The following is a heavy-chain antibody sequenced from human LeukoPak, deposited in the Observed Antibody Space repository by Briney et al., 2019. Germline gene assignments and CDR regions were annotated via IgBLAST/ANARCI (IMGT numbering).Heavy chain of an antibody. CDR3: ARLDRADYSTSPIPYYNYFMDA. D-gene: IGHD6-13*01. J-gene: IGHJ6*03. Sequence: GGSLRLSCAASGFTFSYYSVTWVRQAPGEGLEWVSSISSDNTYIYYADSVRGRFTLYRDNAKNLFYLQMNSLRAEDTAVYYCARLDRADYSTSPIPYYNYFMDAWVKGTTVTVSS. CDR1: GFTFSYYS. CDR2: ISSDNTYI. V-gene: IGHV3-21*06.